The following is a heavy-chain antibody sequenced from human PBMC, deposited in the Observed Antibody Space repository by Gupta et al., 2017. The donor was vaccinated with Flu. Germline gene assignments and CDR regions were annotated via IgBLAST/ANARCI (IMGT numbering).Heavy chain of an antibody. CDR3: ARDGDYGALAY. V-gene: IGHV1-3*01. Sequence: SQKFQGRVTITRDTSASTVYMELSSLRSEDTAVYYCARDGDYGALAYWGQGTLVTVSS. D-gene: IGHD4-17*01. J-gene: IGHJ4*02.